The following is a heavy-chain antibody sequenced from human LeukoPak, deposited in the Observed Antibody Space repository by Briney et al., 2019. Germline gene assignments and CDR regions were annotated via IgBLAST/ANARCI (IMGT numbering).Heavy chain of an antibody. CDR3: ARDRDSAYYYYYMDV. V-gene: IGHV3-33*01. J-gene: IGHJ6*03. D-gene: IGHD3-10*01. CDR2: IWYDGSNK. Sequence: GGSLRLSCAASGFTFSSYGMHWVRQAPGKGLEWVAVIWYDGSNKYYADSVKGRFTISRDNSKSTLYLQMNSLRAEDTAVYYCARDRDSAYYYYYMDVWGKGTTVTVSS. CDR1: GFTFSSYG.